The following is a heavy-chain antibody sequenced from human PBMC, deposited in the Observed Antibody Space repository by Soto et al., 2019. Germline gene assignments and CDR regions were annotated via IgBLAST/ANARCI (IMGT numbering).Heavy chain of an antibody. Sequence: GGSLRLSCAASGFTFSSYAMSWVRQAPGKGLEWVSAISGSGGRTYYADSVKGRFTISRDNSKNTLYLQMNSRRAEDTAVYYCAKDTPLGGTAFDAFDFWGQGTMVTVSS. D-gene: IGHD1-1*01. CDR1: GFTFSSYA. J-gene: IGHJ3*01. V-gene: IGHV3-23*01. CDR2: ISGSGGRT. CDR3: AKDTPLGGTAFDAFDF.